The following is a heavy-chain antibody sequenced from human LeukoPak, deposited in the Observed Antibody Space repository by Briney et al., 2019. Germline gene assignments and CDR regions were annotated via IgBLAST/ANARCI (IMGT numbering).Heavy chain of an antibody. CDR1: GDSVSSNSSA. V-gene: IGHV6-1*01. CDR3: ASSSSWIWFDP. Sequence: SQTLSLTCAISGDSVSSNSSAWYWLRHSPSRALECLGRTYYRSKWYNDYAVSVKSRITINPDTPKNQFSLKLSSVTAADTAMYYCASSSSWIWFDPWGQGTLVTVSS. D-gene: IGHD6-13*01. CDR2: TYYRSKWYN. J-gene: IGHJ5*02.